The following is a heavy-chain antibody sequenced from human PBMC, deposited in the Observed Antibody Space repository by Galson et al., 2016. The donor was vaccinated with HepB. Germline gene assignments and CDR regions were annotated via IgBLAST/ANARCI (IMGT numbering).Heavy chain of an antibody. D-gene: IGHD2-2*01. CDR1: GYTFTTYA. V-gene: IGHV1-3*01. J-gene: IGHJ4*02. CDR3: AGGSYTSSNDF. Sequence: SVKVSCKASGYTFTTYAMHWVRQAPGQRLEWMGWINAGNGNTRYAQKFQGSVTITRDTSASTAYMELSSLRSEDTAMYYCAGGSYTSSNDFWGQGTLVTVSS. CDR2: INAGNGNT.